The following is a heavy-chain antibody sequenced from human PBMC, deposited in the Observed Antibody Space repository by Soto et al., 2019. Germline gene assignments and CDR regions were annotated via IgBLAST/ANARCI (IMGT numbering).Heavy chain of an antibody. D-gene: IGHD3-16*02. CDR3: ARGGVWGSYRYNDY. CDR2: INHSGST. CDR1: GGSFSGYY. J-gene: IGHJ4*02. Sequence: QVQLQQWGAGLLKPSETLSLTCAVYGGSFSGYYWSWIRQPPGKGLEWIGEINHSGSTNYNPSLKSRVTISVDTSKNQFSLKLSSVTAADTAVYYCARGGVWGSYRYNDYWGQGTLVTVSS. V-gene: IGHV4-34*01.